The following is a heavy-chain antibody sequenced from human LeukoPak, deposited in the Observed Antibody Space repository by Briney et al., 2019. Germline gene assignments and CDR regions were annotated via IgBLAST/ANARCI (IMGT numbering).Heavy chain of an antibody. CDR1: GGSFSAYY. CDR2: VNHSGSV. Sequence: SETLSLTCAVYGGSFSAYYWSWIRQPPGKGLEWIGEVNHSGSVHYNPSLKRRVTISLDTSKDQLSLKLSSVTAADTAVYYCARRGGWYYFDYWGQGTLVTVSS. CDR3: ARRGGWYYFDY. D-gene: IGHD6-19*01. V-gene: IGHV4-34*01. J-gene: IGHJ4*02.